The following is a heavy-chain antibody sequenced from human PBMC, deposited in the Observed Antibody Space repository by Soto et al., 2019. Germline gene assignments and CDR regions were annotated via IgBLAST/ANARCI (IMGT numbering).Heavy chain of an antibody. CDR3: ASRDPGTSVDY. D-gene: IGHD1-7*01. CDR1: GGSFTSNNW. J-gene: IGHJ4*02. CDR2: IYRTGST. Sequence: SLTCAVSGGSFTSNNWWTWVRQPPGQGLEWIGEIYRTGSTNYNPSLKSRVTISLDKSENQFPLKVTSLTAADTAVYYCASRDPGTSVDYWGQGTLVTVSS. V-gene: IGHV4-4*02.